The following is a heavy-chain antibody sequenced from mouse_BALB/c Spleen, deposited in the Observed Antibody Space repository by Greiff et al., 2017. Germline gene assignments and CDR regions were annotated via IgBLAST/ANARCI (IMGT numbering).Heavy chain of an antibody. Sequence: VQLVESGPGLVQPSQSLSITCTVSGFSLTSYGVHWVRQSPGKGLEWLGVIWSGGSTDYNAAFISRLSISKDNSKSQVFFKMNSLQANVTAIYYCARNRYAMDYWGQGTSVTVSS. J-gene: IGHJ4*01. CDR3: ARNRYAMDY. CDR1: GFSLTSYG. V-gene: IGHV2-2*02. D-gene: IGHD2-14*01. CDR2: IWSGGST.